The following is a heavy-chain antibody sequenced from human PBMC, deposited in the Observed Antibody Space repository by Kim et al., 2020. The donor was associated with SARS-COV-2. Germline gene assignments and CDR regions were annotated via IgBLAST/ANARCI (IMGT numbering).Heavy chain of an antibody. CDR2: INHSGST. D-gene: IGHD3-10*01. J-gene: IGHJ5*02. V-gene: IGHV4-34*01. CDR1: ADSFSGYY. CDR3: ARGRVRYYYGSGANWFDP. Sequence: SETLSLTCAVYADSFSGYYWSWIRQPPGKGLEWIGEINHSGSTNYNPSLKSRVTISVDTSKNQFSLKLSSVTAADTAVYYCARGRVRYYYGSGANWFDPWGQGTLVTVSS.